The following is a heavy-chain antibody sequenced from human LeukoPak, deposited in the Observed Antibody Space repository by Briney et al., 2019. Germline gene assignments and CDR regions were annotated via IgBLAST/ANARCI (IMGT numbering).Heavy chain of an antibody. CDR1: GGSISSGGYY. D-gene: IGHD4-11*01. Sequence: SQTLSLTCTVSGGSISSGGYYWSWIRQHPGKGLEWIGYIYYSGSTNYNPSLKSRVTISVDTSKNQFSLKLSSVTAADTAVYYCARAGLTVKGGNWFDPWGQGTLVTVSS. J-gene: IGHJ5*02. V-gene: IGHV4-31*03. CDR3: ARAGLTVKGGNWFDP. CDR2: IYYSGST.